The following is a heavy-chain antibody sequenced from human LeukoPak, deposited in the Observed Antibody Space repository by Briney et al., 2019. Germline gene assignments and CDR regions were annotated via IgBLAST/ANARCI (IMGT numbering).Heavy chain of an antibody. V-gene: IGHV3-30*03. CDR1: GFTFSSYG. Sequence: GGSLRLSCAASGFTFSSYGMHWVRQAPGKGLERVAVISYDGSNKYYADSVKGRFAISRDNSKNTLCLQMNSLRAEDTAVYYCARERFRGGEGAFDIWGEGTMVTVSS. CDR3: ARERFRGGEGAFDI. D-gene: IGHD3-16*01. J-gene: IGHJ3*02. CDR2: ISYDGSNK.